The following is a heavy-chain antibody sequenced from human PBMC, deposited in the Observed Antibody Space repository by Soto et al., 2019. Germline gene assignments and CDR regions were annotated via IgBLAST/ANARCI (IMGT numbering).Heavy chain of an antibody. V-gene: IGHV4-4*07. Sequence: ETLSLTCTVSGGSISSYYWSWIRQPAGKGLEWIGRIYTNGNTNYNPSPKSRVTMSVDTSKNQFSLKLSSVTAADTAVYYCAREEVGYCSGGRCYYYVMDVWGQGTTVTVSS. CDR1: GGSISSYY. J-gene: IGHJ6*02. CDR2: IYTNGNT. CDR3: AREEVGYCSGGRCYYYVMDV. D-gene: IGHD2-15*01.